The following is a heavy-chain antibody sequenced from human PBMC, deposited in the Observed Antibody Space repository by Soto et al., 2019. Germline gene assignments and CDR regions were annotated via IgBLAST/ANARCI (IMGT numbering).Heavy chain of an antibody. D-gene: IGHD2-2*01. J-gene: IGHJ4*02. V-gene: IGHV4-59*04. Sequence: SETLSLTCAVSGGSFSDYSWSWIRQPPGKGLEWIGIIYYSGITYYNPSLQSRVTLSLDTSKNHFSLRLSSVTSADTAVYYCARHPIVVVPTAPVWGQGTLVTVSS. CDR3: ARHPIVVVPTAPV. CDR2: IYYSGIT. CDR1: GGSFSDYS.